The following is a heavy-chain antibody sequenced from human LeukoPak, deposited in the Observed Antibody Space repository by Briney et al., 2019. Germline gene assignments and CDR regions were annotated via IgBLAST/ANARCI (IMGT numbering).Heavy chain of an antibody. CDR2: INHSGST. CDR1: GGSFSGYY. J-gene: IGHJ5*02. D-gene: IGHD6-13*01. V-gene: IGHV4-34*01. Sequence: SERLSLTCAVCGGSFSGYYWSWIRQPPGKGLEWIGEINHSGSTNYHPSLKSRVTISVDTSKNQFSLKLSSVTAADTAVYYCARDEYSSSWNWFDPWGQGTLVTVSS. CDR3: ARDEYSSSWNWFDP.